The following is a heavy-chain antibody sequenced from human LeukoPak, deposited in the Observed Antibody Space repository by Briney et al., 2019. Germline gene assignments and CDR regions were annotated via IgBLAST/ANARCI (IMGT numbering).Heavy chain of an antibody. CDR2: IKQDGSEK. V-gene: IGHV3-7*01. CDR1: GFTFGSYW. Sequence: PGGSLRLSCAASGFTFGSYWMSWVRQAPGKGLEWVANIKQDGSEKYYVDSVKGRFTISRDNAKNSLYLQMNSLRAEDTAVYYCASLGSSWYPPGYFDYWGQGTLVTVSS. CDR3: ASLGSSWYPPGYFDY. J-gene: IGHJ4*02. D-gene: IGHD6-13*01.